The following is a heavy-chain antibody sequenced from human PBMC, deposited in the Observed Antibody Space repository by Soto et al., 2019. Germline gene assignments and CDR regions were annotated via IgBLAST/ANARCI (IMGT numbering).Heavy chain of an antibody. V-gene: IGHV3-30*18. Sequence: QAQLVESGGGVVQPGRSLRLSCAASGFTFSSYGMHWVRQAPGKGLDWVAAISYDGSNQYYADSVKGRFTISRDDSKSTLYLQANSLRPEDTAVYYCAKFMFLFDRNGFSIDSWGQGTLVTVSS. CDR3: AKFMFLFDRNGFSIDS. CDR2: ISYDGSNQ. J-gene: IGHJ4*02. D-gene: IGHD3-22*01. CDR1: GFTFSSYG.